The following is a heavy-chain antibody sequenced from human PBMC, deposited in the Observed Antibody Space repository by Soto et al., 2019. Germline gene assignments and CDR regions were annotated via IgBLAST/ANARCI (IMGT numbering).Heavy chain of an antibody. CDR3: AKDFHLPGIAVAGPFDY. CDR2: ISGSGGST. V-gene: IGHV3-23*01. CDR1: GFTFSSYA. J-gene: IGHJ4*02. D-gene: IGHD6-19*01. Sequence: GGSLRLSCAASGFTFSSYAMSWVRQAPGKGLEWVSAISGSGGSTYYADSVKGRFTISRDNSKNTLYLQMNSLRAEDTAVYYCAKDFHLPGIAVAGPFDYWGQGTLVTVSS.